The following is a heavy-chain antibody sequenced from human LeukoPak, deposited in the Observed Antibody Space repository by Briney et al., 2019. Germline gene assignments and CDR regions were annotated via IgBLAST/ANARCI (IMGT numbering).Heavy chain of an antibody. CDR2: IYPGDSGT. J-gene: IGHJ4*02. D-gene: IGHD3-22*01. V-gene: IGHV5-51*01. CDR1: GYSFSYYW. Sequence: GESLKIPCKGSGYSFSYYWIGWVRQMPAKGLEWMGIIYPGDSGTRYSPSFQGQVTISADKSLNTAYLRWSSLKASDTAMYYCAKFYYDSSGYCPYFDYWGQGTLVTVSS. CDR3: AKFYYDSSGYCPYFDY.